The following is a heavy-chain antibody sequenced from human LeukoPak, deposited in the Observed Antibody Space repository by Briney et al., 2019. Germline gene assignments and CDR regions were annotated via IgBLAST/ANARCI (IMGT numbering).Heavy chain of an antibody. V-gene: IGHV4-34*01. Sequence: SETLSLTCAVYGGSFSGYYWSWIRQPPGKGLEWIGQINHSGGTNYNPSFKSRVTMSVDTSKNQFSLRLNSVTAADTAVYYCAKGQNPGSLWGQGQWSPSLQ. J-gene: IGHJ3*01. CDR3: AKGQNPGSL. CDR1: GGSFSGYY. D-gene: IGHD3-10*01. CDR2: INHSGGT.